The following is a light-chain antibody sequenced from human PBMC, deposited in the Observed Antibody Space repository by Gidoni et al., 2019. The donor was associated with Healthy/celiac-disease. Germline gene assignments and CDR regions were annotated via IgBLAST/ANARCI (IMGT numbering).Light chain of an antibody. V-gene: IGLV3-1*01. CDR1: KLGDKY. Sequence: SYELNQPPSVSVSPGQTASITCSGDKLGDKYACWYQQKPGQAPVLVIPERFSGSNSGNTATLTISGTQAMDEADYYCQAWDSSTGVFGTGTKVTVL. J-gene: IGLJ1*01. CDR3: QAWDSSTGV.